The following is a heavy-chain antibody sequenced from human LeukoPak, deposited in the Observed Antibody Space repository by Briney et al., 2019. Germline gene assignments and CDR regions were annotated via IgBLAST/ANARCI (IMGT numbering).Heavy chain of an antibody. CDR2: IQYDGSTT. CDR3: AKDRTIAVAGPYFDY. V-gene: IGHV3-74*01. Sequence: GGSLRLSCAASGFSFSSYWMHWVRQAPGKGLVWVARIQYDGSTTNYADSVKGRFTISRDNAKKTLYVQMNSLRAEDTAVYYCAKDRTIAVAGPYFDYWGRGTLVTVSS. D-gene: IGHD6-19*01. CDR1: GFSFSSYW. J-gene: IGHJ4*02.